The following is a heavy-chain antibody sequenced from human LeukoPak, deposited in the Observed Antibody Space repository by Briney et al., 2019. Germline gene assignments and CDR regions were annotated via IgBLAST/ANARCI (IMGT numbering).Heavy chain of an antibody. V-gene: IGHV4-34*01. CDR1: GGSFSGYY. D-gene: IGHD5-12*01. CDR3: ARASGYDPLYYYYYYYMDV. CDR2: IYYSGST. J-gene: IGHJ6*03. Sequence: PSETLSLTCAVYGGSFSGYYWSWIRQPPGKGLEWIGSIYYSGSTYYNPSLKSRVTISVDTSKNQFSLKLSSVTAADTAVYYCARASGYDPLYYYYYYYMDVWGKGTTVTVSS.